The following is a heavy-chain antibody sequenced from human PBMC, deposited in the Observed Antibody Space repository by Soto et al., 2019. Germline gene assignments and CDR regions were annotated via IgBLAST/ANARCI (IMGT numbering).Heavy chain of an antibody. Sequence: SVKVSLTASGYTFTIYGISCVRHAPVQWLEWMGWISAYNGNTNYAQKLQGRVTMTTDTSTSTAYMELRSLRSDDTAVYYCARDVWLQPEFDYWGQGTLVTVSS. J-gene: IGHJ4*02. D-gene: IGHD5-12*01. V-gene: IGHV1-18*04. CDR3: ARDVWLQPEFDY. CDR1: GYTFTIYG. CDR2: ISAYNGNT.